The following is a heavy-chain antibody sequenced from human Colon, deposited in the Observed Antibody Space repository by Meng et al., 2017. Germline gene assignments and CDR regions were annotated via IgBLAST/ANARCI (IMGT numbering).Heavy chain of an antibody. V-gene: IGHV7-4-1*02. CDR3: VRHNGDSDFDY. Sequence: QVQLVQSGSELRKPGASVTASCKASGYSFRTYAINWVRQAPGQGLQWMGWINMYTGDPSYVEGFAGRFVFSLDISVSTAYLQISSLKAEDTAVYFCVRHNGDSDFDYWGQGTLVTVSS. CDR1: GYSFRTYA. J-gene: IGHJ4*02. CDR2: INMYTGDP. D-gene: IGHD2-21*02.